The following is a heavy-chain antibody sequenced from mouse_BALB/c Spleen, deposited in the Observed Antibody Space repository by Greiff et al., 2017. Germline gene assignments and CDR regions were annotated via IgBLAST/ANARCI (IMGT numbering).Heavy chain of an antibody. CDR3: ARTEGYGNYWYFDV. Sequence: VQLKESGPELVKPGASVKMSCKASGYTFTSYVMHWVKQKPGQGLEWIGYINPYNDGTKYNEKFKGKATLTSDKSSSTAYMELSSLTSEDSAVYYGARTEGYGNYWYFDVWGAGTTVTVSS. V-gene: IGHV1-14*01. J-gene: IGHJ1*01. CDR1: GYTFTSYV. D-gene: IGHD2-10*02. CDR2: INPYNDGT.